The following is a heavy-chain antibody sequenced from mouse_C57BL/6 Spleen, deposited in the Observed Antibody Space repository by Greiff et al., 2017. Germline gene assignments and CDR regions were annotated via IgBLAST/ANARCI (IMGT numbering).Heavy chain of an antibody. D-gene: IGHD1-1*01. J-gene: IGHJ2*01. CDR1: GYAFSSSW. Sequence: VQLQESGPELVKPGASVKISCKASGYAFSSSWMNWVKQRPGKGLEWIGRIYPGDGDTNYNGKFKGKATLTADKSSSTAYMQLSSLTSEDSAVYFCARHYYGSSSSFDYWGQGTTLTVSS. CDR3: ARHYYGSSSSFDY. V-gene: IGHV1-82*01. CDR2: IYPGDGDT.